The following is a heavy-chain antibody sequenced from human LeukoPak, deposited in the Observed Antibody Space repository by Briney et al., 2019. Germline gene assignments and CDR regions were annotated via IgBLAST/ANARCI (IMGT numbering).Heavy chain of an antibody. CDR2: IYLDGRT. D-gene: IGHD1-26*01. CDR1: GGSLTDSSYY. Sequence: PSETLPLTCTVSGGSLTDSSYYWGWIRQSPGAGLEWIGKIYLDGRTNYAPSLRSRVTISIDTSKNQFSLRLTSVTAADSAVYYYARLGGSYFRHGYYFYYMDVWGKGTTVTVSS. V-gene: IGHV4-39*01. CDR3: ARLGGSYFRHGYYFYYMDV. J-gene: IGHJ6*03.